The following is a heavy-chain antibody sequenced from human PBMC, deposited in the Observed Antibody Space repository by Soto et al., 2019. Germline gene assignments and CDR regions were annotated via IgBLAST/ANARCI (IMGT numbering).Heavy chain of an antibody. D-gene: IGHD3-3*01. J-gene: IGHJ4*02. V-gene: IGHV1-3*01. CDR1: GYTFTSYA. CDR3: ARDLGFWSGLDY. CDR2: INAGNGNT. Sequence: ASVKVSCKASGYTFTSYAMHWVRQAPGQRLEWMGWINAGNGNTKYSQKFQGRVTITRDTSASTAYMELSSLRSEDTAVYYCARDLGFWSGLDYWGQGTLVTVSS.